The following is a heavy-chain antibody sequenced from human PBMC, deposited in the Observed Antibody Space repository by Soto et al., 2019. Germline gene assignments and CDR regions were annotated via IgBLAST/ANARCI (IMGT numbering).Heavy chain of an antibody. CDR2: IIPIFGTA. V-gene: IGHV1-69*06. Sequence: SVKVSGKASGGTFSIYAISWVLQSPVQGLEWMGGIIPIFGTANYAQKFQGRVTITADKSTSTAYMELSSLRSEDTAVYYCASSGYYGQYYYGMDVWGQGTTVTVSS. D-gene: IGHD3-22*01. J-gene: IGHJ6*02. CDR3: ASSGYYGQYYYGMDV. CDR1: GGTFSIYA.